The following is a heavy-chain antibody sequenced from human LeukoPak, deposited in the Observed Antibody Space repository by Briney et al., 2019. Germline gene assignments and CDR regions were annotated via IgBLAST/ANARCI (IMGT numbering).Heavy chain of an antibody. J-gene: IGHJ4*02. D-gene: IGHD3-16*01. Sequence: GGSLRLSCAASGFTFSSYSMTWVRQAPGRGLEWVSTIRNNGANTYYADSVKGRFTISRDNSMNTLCLQMNSLRPEDTAVYFCAKDRRYDYVDPLDCWGQGTLVTVSS. V-gene: IGHV3-23*01. CDR2: IRNNGANT. CDR3: AKDRRYDYVDPLDC. CDR1: GFTFSSYS.